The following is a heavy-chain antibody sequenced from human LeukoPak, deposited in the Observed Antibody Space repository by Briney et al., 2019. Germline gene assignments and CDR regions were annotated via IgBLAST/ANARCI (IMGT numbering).Heavy chain of an antibody. CDR1: GFTFSSYS. V-gene: IGHV3-21*01. CDR2: ISSSSSYI. Sequence: GGYLRLSCAASGFTFSSYSMKWVRQAPGKGLVWFSSISSSSSYIYYADSVKGRFTISRDNAKNTLYLQMNSLRAEDTAVYYCANAEDYYDSSGDQAAFDIWGQGTMVTVSS. J-gene: IGHJ3*02. CDR3: ANAEDYYDSSGDQAAFDI. D-gene: IGHD3-22*01.